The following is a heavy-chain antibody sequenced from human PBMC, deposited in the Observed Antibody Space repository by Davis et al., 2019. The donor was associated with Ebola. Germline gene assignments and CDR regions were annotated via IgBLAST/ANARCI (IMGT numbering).Heavy chain of an antibody. CDR2: ISGSGGST. Sequence: GESLKISCAASGFTVSSNYMSWVRQAPGKGLEWVSAISGSGGSTYYADSVKGRFTISRDNAKNSLYLQMNSLRAEDTAVYYCARGQGYCSSTSCYGYYGMDVWGQGTTVTVSS. D-gene: IGHD2-2*01. CDR1: GFTVSSNY. CDR3: ARGQGYCSSTSCYGYYGMDV. J-gene: IGHJ6*02. V-gene: IGHV3-23*01.